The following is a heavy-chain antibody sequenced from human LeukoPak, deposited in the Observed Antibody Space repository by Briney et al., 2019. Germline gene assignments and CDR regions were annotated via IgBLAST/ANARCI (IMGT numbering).Heavy chain of an antibody. V-gene: IGHV3-30*02. J-gene: IGHJ4*02. CDR3: ANLAFGTMIVVVTPTDY. Sequence: PGGSLRLSCAASGFTFSSYGMHWVRQAPGKGLEWVAFIRYDGSNKYYADSVKGRFTISRDNSKNTLYLQMNSLRAEDTAVYYCANLAFGTMIVVVTPTDYWGQGTLVTVSS. CDR1: GFTFSSYG. D-gene: IGHD3-22*01. CDR2: IRYDGSNK.